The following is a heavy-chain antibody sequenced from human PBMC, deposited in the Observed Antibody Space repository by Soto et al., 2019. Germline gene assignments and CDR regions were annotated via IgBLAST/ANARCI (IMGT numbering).Heavy chain of an antibody. Sequence: SETLSLTCTVSGGSISSGGYYWSWIRQHPGKGLEWIGYIYYSGSTYYNPSLKSRVTISVDTSKNQFSLKLSSVTAADTAVYYCARETRYGSGVARNYYYGMDVWGQGTTVTVSS. V-gene: IGHV4-31*03. CDR1: GGSISSGGYY. J-gene: IGHJ6*02. CDR3: ARETRYGSGVARNYYYGMDV. CDR2: IYYSGST. D-gene: IGHD3-10*01.